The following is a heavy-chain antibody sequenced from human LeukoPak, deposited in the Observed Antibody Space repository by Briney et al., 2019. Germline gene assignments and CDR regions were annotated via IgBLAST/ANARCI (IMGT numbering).Heavy chain of an antibody. CDR2: VYYTGST. V-gene: IGHV4-39*01. CDR3: ARHSGSGRLSRPFDP. J-gene: IGHJ5*02. Sequence: SETLSLTCSVSGASVTSGGFYWRWLRQPPGKGPQWIATVYYTGSTYYNPSLKSRVTISIDTSKNQFSLRLTSVTTTDTAIYHCARHSGSGRLSRPFDPWGQGTLVAVSS. CDR1: GASVTSGGFY. D-gene: IGHD3-22*01.